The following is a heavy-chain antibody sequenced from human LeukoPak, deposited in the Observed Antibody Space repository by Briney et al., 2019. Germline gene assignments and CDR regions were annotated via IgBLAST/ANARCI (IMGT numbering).Heavy chain of an antibody. CDR2: INPNSGGT. V-gene: IGHV1-2*02. Sequence: GASVKVSCTASGYTCTGYYMHWGRQAPGQGLEWMGWINPNSGGTNYAQKFQGRVTMTRDTSISTAYMELSRLRSDDTAVYYCARDNPHCSGGSCYLDAFEIWGQAGMVTVSS. CDR3: ARDNPHCSGGSCYLDAFEI. CDR1: GYTCTGYY. J-gene: IGHJ3*02. D-gene: IGHD2-15*01.